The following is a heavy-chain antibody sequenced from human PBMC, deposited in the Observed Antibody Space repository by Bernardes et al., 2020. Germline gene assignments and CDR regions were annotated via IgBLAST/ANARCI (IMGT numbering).Heavy chain of an antibody. D-gene: IGHD3-9*01. V-gene: IGHV3-21*06. Sequence: GGSLRLSCAASGFTFSSYSMNWVRQAPGKGLEWVSSISSSSSYIYYADSVKGRFTISRDNTRTSVFLQMESLRAEDTAVYYCARDVGGTDWRFGFDVWGPGTTVHVSS. CDR1: GFTFSSYS. CDR2: ISSSSSYI. J-gene: IGHJ3*01. CDR3: ARDVGGTDWRFGFDV.